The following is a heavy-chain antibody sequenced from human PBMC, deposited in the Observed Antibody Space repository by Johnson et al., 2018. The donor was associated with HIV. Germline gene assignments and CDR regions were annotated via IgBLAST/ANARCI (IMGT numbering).Heavy chain of an antibody. J-gene: IGHJ3*02. CDR3: ANALIFDAFDI. CDR1: GFMFSGYG. Sequence: VQLVESGGGVVQPGRSLRLSCAASGFMFSGYGLHWVRQAPGKGLEWVSAIGTACDTYYPGSVKGRFTISRENAKNSLYLQMSSLRAEDTAVYYCANALIFDAFDIWGQGTMVTVSS. D-gene: IGHD3-9*01. V-gene: IGHV3-13*01. CDR2: IGTACDT.